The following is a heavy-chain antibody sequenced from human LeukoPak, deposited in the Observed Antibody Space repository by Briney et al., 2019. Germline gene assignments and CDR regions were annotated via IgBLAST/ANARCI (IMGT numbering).Heavy chain of an antibody. Sequence: GGSLRLSCAASGFTFSSYPMNWVRQAPGKGLEWVSYISSSTIYYADSVKGRFTISRDNAKNSLSLQMNGLRADDTAVYYCARVAGDYVWGSYRAQQHDYWGQGTLVTVSS. CDR3: ARVAGDYVWGSYRAQQHDY. J-gene: IGHJ4*02. CDR1: GFTFSSYP. CDR2: ISSSTI. D-gene: IGHD3-16*02. V-gene: IGHV3-48*01.